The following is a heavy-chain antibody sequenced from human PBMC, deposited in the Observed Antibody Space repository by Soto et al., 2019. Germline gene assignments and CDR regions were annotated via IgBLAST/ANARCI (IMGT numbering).Heavy chain of an antibody. D-gene: IGHD3-22*01. Sequence: EVQLVESGGGLVQPGGSLRLSCAASGFTFSSYWMSWVRQAPGKGLEWVANIKQDGSEKYYVDSVKGRFTISRDNAKNSLYLQMNSLRAEDTAVYYCARDSIDSSGYPGHDAFDIWGQGTMVTVSS. J-gene: IGHJ3*02. V-gene: IGHV3-7*01. CDR3: ARDSIDSSGYPGHDAFDI. CDR2: IKQDGSEK. CDR1: GFTFSSYW.